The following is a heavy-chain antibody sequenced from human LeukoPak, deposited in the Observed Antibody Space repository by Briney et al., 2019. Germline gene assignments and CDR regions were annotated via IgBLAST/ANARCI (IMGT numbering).Heavy chain of an antibody. CDR3: ATFTVTTAWYYYGMDV. V-gene: IGHV3-7*01. CDR2: IKQDGSEK. J-gene: IGHJ6*02. CDR1: GFTFSSYW. D-gene: IGHD4-17*01. Sequence: GGSLRLSCAASGFTFSSYWMSWVRHAPGKGLEWVANIKQDGSEKYYVDSVKGRFTISRDNAKNSLYLQMNSLRAEDTAVYYCATFTVTTAWYYYGMDVWGQGTTVTVSS.